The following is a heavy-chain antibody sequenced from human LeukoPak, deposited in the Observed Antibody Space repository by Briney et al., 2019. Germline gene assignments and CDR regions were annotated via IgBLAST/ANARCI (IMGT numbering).Heavy chain of an antibody. CDR3: ARDLGYCSSTSCYEGANWFDP. V-gene: IGHV3-48*01. D-gene: IGHD2-2*01. Sequence: GSLRLSCAASGFTFSSYSMNWVRQAPGKGLEWVSYISSSSSTIYYADSVKGRFTISRDNAKNSLYLQMNSLRAEDTAVYYCARDLGYCSSTSCYEGANWFDPWGQGTLVTVSS. J-gene: IGHJ5*02. CDR2: ISSSSSTI. CDR1: GFTFSSYS.